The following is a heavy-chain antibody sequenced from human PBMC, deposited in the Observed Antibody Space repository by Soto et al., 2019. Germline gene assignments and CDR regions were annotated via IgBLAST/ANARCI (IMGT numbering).Heavy chain of an antibody. CDR3: ARHDTDGDSDPYYFDY. V-gene: IGHV4-59*08. D-gene: IGHD3-10*01. CDR2: IYYSGST. CDR1: GGSINSYY. Sequence: SETLSLTCTVSGGSINSYYWSWIRQPPGKGLEWIGYIYYSGSTNYNPSLKSRVTISVDTSKNQFSLKLSSVTAADTAVYYCARHDTDGDSDPYYFDYWGQGTLVTV. J-gene: IGHJ4*02.